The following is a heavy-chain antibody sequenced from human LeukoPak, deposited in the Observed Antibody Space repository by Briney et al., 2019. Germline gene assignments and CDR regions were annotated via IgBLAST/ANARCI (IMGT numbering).Heavy chain of an antibody. V-gene: IGHV4-39*01. CDR3: ARLERSGKSSSLHY. CDR1: GDSISSSGYY. Sequence: SETPSLTCSVSGDSISSSGYYWGWIRQPPGKGLEWIGSLYLGETTSYNPSLRGRVTISVDTSKNQFSLKLTSVTTADTAVYYCARLERSGKSSSLHYWGQGILVTVSS. J-gene: IGHJ4*02. D-gene: IGHD6-6*01. CDR2: LYLGETT.